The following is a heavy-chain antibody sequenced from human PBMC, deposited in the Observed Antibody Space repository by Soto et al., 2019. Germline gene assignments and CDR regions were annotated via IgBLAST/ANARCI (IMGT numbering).Heavy chain of an antibody. CDR2: IYYSGST. CDR3: ARDRRGYSGYSSSGYWYFDL. CDR1: GGSVSSGSYY. D-gene: IGHD5-12*01. Sequence: QVQLQESGPGLVKPSETLSLTCTVSGGSVSSGSYYWSWIRQPPGKGLEWIGYIYYSGSTNYNPSLKSRFTISVDTSKHQFSLKLSSVTAADTAVYYCARDRRGYSGYSSSGYWYFDLWGRGTLVTVSS. V-gene: IGHV4-61*01. J-gene: IGHJ2*01.